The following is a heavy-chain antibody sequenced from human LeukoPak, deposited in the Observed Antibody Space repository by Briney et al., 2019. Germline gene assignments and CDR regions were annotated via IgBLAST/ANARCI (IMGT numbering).Heavy chain of an antibody. V-gene: IGHV4-34*01. CDR3: ARHRPSPPKRYDFWSGSYYMDV. CDR2: INHSGST. Sequence: SETLSLTCAVYGGSFSGYYWSWIRQPPGKGLEWIGEINHSGSTNYNPSLKSRVTISVDTSKNQFSLKLSSVTAADTAVYYCARHRPSPPKRYDFWSGSYYMDVWGKGTTVTVSS. CDR1: GGSFSGYY. J-gene: IGHJ6*03. D-gene: IGHD3-3*01.